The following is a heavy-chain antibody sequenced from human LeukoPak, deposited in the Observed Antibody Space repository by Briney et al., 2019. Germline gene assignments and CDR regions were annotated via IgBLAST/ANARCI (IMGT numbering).Heavy chain of an antibody. CDR3: GRSGYRYSYDFDYYMDV. CDR1: GYSFTSYG. V-gene: IGHV1-18*01. CDR2: ITPYNGNT. J-gene: IGHJ6*03. Sequence: ASVNVSCKASGYSFTSYGISWVRQVPGQGLEWMGRITPYNGNTNYAEGVQDRVTMTTDTSTSTVYMELRSLRSDDTGAYYCGRSGYRYSYDFDYYMDVWGKGTTITVSS. D-gene: IGHD5-18*01.